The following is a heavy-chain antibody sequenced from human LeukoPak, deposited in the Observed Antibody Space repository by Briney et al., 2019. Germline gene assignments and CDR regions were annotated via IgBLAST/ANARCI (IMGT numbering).Heavy chain of an antibody. J-gene: IGHJ5*02. D-gene: IGHD6-19*01. CDR2: INNSDDKK. CDR3: AKDLEQSYSGWSASYDA. Sequence: PGGSLRLSCAASGFTFNNYAMTWVRQAPGKGLEWVSVINNSDDKKYLADSVEGRFTISRDNSRNTLYLQMNSLRAEDTAIYYCAKDLEQSYSGWSASYDAWGQGTLVTVSS. CDR1: GFTFNNYA. V-gene: IGHV3-23*01.